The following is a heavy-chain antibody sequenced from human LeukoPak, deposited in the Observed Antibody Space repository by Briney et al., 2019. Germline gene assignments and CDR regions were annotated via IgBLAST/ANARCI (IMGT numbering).Heavy chain of an antibody. CDR1: GFTFSSYG. V-gene: IGHV3-30*02. CDR3: AKDRGEDFWSAPSFGY. Sequence: AGGSLRLSCAASGFTFSSYGMHWVRQAPGKGLEWVAFIRYDGSNKYYADSVKGRFTISRDNSKNTLYLQMNSLRAEDTAVYYCAKDRGEDFWSAPSFGYWGQGTLVTVSS. CDR2: IRYDGSNK. J-gene: IGHJ4*02. D-gene: IGHD3-3*01.